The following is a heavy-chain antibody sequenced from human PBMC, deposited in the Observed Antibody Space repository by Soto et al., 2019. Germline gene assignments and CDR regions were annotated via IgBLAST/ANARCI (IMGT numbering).Heavy chain of an antibody. CDR2: ISTYNGNT. D-gene: IGHD1-26*01. J-gene: IGHJ5*02. CDR1: GYTFTSYG. V-gene: IGHV1-18*01. CDR3: ARVVGALGHWFDP. Sequence: QVQLVQSGGEVKKPGASVKVSCKASGYTFTSYGIRWGRQARGQGLEWMGRISTYNGNTNYAQKLQGRVTMTTDTSTSPAYMELRSLRSDDTALYYCARVVGALGHWFDPWGQGTLVTVSS.